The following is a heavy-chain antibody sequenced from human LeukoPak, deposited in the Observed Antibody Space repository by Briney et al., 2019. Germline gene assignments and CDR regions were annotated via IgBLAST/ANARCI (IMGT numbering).Heavy chain of an antibody. Sequence: GGSLRLSCAASGFTVSRNYMSWVRQAPGKGLEWVSVIYSGGRTYYADSVKGRFTISRDNSKNTLYLQMNSLRAEDTAVYYCARDSRGYSYGYGAFDIWGQGTMVTVSS. CDR2: IYSGGRT. V-gene: IGHV3-66*01. D-gene: IGHD5-18*01. J-gene: IGHJ3*02. CDR3: ARDSRGYSYGYGAFDI. CDR1: GFTVSRNY.